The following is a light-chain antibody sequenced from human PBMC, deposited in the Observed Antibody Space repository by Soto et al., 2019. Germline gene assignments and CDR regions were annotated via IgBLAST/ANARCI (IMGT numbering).Light chain of an antibody. CDR3: QQYSSYPYT. CDR2: EAS. V-gene: IGKV1-5*03. CDR1: ETVDGW. Sequence: DVQLTQSPSTVSASVGDRVTITCRASETVDGWLAWYQQKPGKAPNLLISEASTLQSGVSSRFSGSGSETDFTLPVSSLQPGDSATYYCQQYSSYPYTFGQGTRLEIK. J-gene: IGKJ2*01.